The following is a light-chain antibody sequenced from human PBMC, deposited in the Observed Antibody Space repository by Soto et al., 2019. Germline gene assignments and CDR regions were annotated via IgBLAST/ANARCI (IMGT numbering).Light chain of an antibody. J-gene: IGKJ1*01. CDR1: QSVSSSY. Sequence: EIVLTQSPGTLSLSPGERATLSCRASQSVSSSYLAWYQQKPGQAPRIVHYGASSRPTGIPDRFSGSGSGTDFTLTISRLEPEDFAVYYCQQYGSSPGTFGQGTKVEIK. CDR2: GAS. CDR3: QQYGSSPGT. V-gene: IGKV3-20*01.